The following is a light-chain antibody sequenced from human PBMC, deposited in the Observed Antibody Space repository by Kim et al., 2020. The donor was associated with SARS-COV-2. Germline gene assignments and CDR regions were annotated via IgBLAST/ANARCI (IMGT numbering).Light chain of an antibody. V-gene: IGLV2-8*01. J-gene: IGLJ1*01. CDR2: EVS. CDR1: SSDVGGYNY. Sequence: QSVTISCTGTSSDVGGYNYVSWYQQHPGKAPKLMIYEVSKRPSGVPDRFSGSKSGNTASLTVSGLQAEDEADYYCSSYAGSNNLNVFGTGTKVTVL. CDR3: SSYAGSNNLNV.